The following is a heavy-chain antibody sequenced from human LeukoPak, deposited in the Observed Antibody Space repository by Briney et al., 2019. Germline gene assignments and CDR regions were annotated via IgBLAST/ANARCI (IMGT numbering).Heavy chain of an antibody. D-gene: IGHD3-3*01. V-gene: IGHV1-18*01. CDR1: GYTFTSYG. Sequence: ASVKVSCKASGYTFTSYGISWVRQAPGQGLEWMGWISAYNGNTNYAQKLQGRVTKTTDTSTSTAYMELRSLRSDDTAVYYCARVRQDFWSGYYCDYWGQGTLVTVSS. CDR3: ARVRQDFWSGYYCDY. CDR2: ISAYNGNT. J-gene: IGHJ4*02.